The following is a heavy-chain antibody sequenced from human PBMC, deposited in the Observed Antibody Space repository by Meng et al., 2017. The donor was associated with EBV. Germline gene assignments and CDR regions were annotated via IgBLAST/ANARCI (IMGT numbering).Heavy chain of an antibody. Sequence: VLLVQAGVEVKKPGSSVKVSCKASGGTFSSYAISWVRQAPGQGLEWMGGIIPILGIANYAQKFQGRVTITADKSTSTAYMELSSLRSEDTAVYYCARERPGGMATTPYFDYWGQGTLVTVSS. CDR3: ARERPGGMATTPYFDY. D-gene: IGHD5-24*01. J-gene: IGHJ4*02. CDR1: GGTFSSYA. CDR2: IIPILGIA. V-gene: IGHV1-69*10.